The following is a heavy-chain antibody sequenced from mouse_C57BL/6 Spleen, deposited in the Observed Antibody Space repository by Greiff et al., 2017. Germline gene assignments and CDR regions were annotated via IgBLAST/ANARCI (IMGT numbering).Heavy chain of an antibody. V-gene: IGHV1-76*01. J-gene: IGHJ4*01. Sequence: QVQLQQSGAELVRPGASVKLSCKASGYTFTDYYINWVKQRPGQGLEWIARIYPGSGNTYYNEKFKGKATLTAEKSSSTAYMQLSSLTSEDSAVYFCARGIYYGSSYIYYAMDYWGQGTSVTVSS. CDR3: ARGIYYGSSYIYYAMDY. CDR1: GYTFTDYY. D-gene: IGHD1-1*01. CDR2: IYPGSGNT.